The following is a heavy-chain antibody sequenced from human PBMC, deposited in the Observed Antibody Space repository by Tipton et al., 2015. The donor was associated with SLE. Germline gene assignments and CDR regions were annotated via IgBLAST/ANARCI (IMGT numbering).Heavy chain of an antibody. CDR3: ARGRAREQWLAPEGFDY. CDR1: SGSIGRFF. V-gene: IGHV4-59*12. Sequence: TLSLTCTVSSGSIGRFFWSWLRQPPGKGLEWIGYISDGGGTYYNPSVMSRVVMSADTSKNQFSLKMSSVTAADTAVYYCARGRAREQWLAPEGFDYWGQGTPATVSS. J-gene: IGHJ4*02. CDR2: ISDGGGT. D-gene: IGHD6-19*01.